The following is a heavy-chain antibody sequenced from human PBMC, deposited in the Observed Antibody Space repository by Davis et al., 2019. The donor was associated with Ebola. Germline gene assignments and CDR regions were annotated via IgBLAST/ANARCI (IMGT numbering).Heavy chain of an antibody. V-gene: IGHV5-51*01. CDR1: GYSFTTYW. J-gene: IGHJ4*02. D-gene: IGHD7-27*01. CDR2: IFPGGSES. CDR3: ARPGDDMAMGG. Sequence: GESLKISCKGSGYSFTTYWIAWERQRPGKGLEWMGAIFPGGSESRYSPSLQGQVTISADKSITTAYLQWSSLKASDTAMYYCARPGDDMAMGGWGQGTLVTVSS.